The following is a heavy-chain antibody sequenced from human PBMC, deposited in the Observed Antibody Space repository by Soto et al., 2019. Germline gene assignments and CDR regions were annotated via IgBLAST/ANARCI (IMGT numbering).Heavy chain of an antibody. Sequence: GGSLRLSCAASGFTFGIHAMSWVRQAAGKGLEWVSSISGSGGSIYYAHSVKGRFTISRDKTKNTLDLQMNSLRAEDKAVYHCARVAPEYSSTPRRFDFWGQGTLVTVSS. CDR1: GFTFGIHA. D-gene: IGHD6-13*01. V-gene: IGHV3-23*01. J-gene: IGHJ4*02. CDR3: ARVAPEYSSTPRRFDF. CDR2: ISGSGGSI.